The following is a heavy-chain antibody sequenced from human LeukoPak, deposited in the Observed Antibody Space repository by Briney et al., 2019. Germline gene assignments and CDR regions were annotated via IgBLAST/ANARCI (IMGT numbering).Heavy chain of an antibody. CDR1: GFTLSNYA. V-gene: IGHV3-30*04. CDR2: ISYDGRNK. J-gene: IGHJ4*02. D-gene: IGHD3-3*01. CDR3: AKGTTYDFWSGYPHSRTFDY. Sequence: GRSLRLSCAASGFTLSNYAIHWVRQAPGKGLEWVALISYDGRNKYYADSVKGRFTASRDKSKNTLFLQMNSLNAEDTAVYYCAKGTTYDFWSGYPHSRTFDYWGQGTLVTVSS.